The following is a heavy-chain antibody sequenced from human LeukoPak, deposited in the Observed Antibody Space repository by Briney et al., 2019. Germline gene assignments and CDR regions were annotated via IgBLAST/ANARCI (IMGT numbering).Heavy chain of an antibody. J-gene: IGHJ5*02. D-gene: IGHD3-22*01. V-gene: IGHV1-18*01. Sequence: SVKVSCKASGYTFTSYGISWVRQAPGQGLEWMGWISAYNGNTNYAQKLQGRVTMTTDTSTSTAYMELRSLRSDDTAVYYCARDNSGGPYYYDSSGPWGQGTLVTVSS. CDR3: ARDNSGGPYYYDSSGP. CDR2: ISAYNGNT. CDR1: GYTFTSYG.